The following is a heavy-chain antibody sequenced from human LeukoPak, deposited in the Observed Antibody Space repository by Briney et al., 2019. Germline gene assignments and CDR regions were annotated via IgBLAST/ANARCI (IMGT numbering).Heavy chain of an antibody. CDR3: ANSFEDYYYGMDV. CDR1: GGTFISYA. CDR2: IIPIFGTA. D-gene: IGHD2-15*01. Sequence: ASVNVSYQASGGTFISYAISWVRQAPGQGLEWMGGIIPIFGTANYAQKFQGRVTITADESTSKAYMELSSLRSEDTAVYYCANSFEDYYYGMDVWGQGTTVTVSS. V-gene: IGHV1-69*13. J-gene: IGHJ6*02.